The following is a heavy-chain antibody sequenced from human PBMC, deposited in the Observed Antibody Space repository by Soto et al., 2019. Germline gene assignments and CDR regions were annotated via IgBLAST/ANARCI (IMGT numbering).Heavy chain of an antibody. D-gene: IGHD1-26*01. CDR2: IYYSGST. V-gene: IGHV4-59*01. Sequence: SETLSLTCTVSGGSISSYYWSWIRQPPGKGLEWIGYIYYSGSTNYNPSLKSRVTISVDTSKNQFSLKLSSVTAADTAVYYCASGLGDGYYCYHMDVWGKGTTVTVSS. CDR1: GGSISSYY. CDR3: ASGLGDGYYCYHMDV. J-gene: IGHJ6*03.